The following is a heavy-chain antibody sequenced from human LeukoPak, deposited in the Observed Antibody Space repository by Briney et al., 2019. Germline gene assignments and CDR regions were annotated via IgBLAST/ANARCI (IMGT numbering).Heavy chain of an antibody. V-gene: IGHV3-23*01. CDR3: AKDKNKGYQPLDY. D-gene: IGHD2/OR15-2a*01. CDR2: ISGSGLST. J-gene: IGHJ4*02. CDR1: GFTFSSYA. Sequence: GGSLRLSCAASGFTFSSYAMSWVRQAPGKGLEWVSVISGSGLSTYYADPVKGRFTISRDNSKNTLYLQMNSLRAEDTAVYYCAKDKNKGYQPLDYWGQGTLVTVSS.